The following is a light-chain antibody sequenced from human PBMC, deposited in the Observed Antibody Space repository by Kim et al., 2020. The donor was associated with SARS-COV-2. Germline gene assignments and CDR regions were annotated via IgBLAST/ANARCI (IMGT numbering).Light chain of an antibody. Sequence: AIRMTQSPSSLSASTGDRVTITCRASQGMSTYLAWYQQKPEKAPKLLIYGASSLQGGVPSRFSGSGSGTNFTLTITCLQSEDFATYYCQQYYDYPWTFGQGTKVDIK. CDR3: QQYYDYPWT. CDR1: QGMSTY. J-gene: IGKJ1*01. CDR2: GAS. V-gene: IGKV1-8*01.